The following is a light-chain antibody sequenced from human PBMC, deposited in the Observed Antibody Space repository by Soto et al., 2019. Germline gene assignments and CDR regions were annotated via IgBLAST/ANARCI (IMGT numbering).Light chain of an antibody. J-gene: IGLJ1*01. Sequence: QSVLTQPPSASGTPGQRVTISCSGSHSNSGSNYVYWYQQLPGTAPKLLIYSNDQRPSGVPDRFSGSKSGATASLAISGLRSDDEADYHCSSYTSSRTYVFGTGTKLTVL. CDR2: SND. V-gene: IGLV1-47*02. CDR1: HSNSGSNY. CDR3: SSYTSSRTYV.